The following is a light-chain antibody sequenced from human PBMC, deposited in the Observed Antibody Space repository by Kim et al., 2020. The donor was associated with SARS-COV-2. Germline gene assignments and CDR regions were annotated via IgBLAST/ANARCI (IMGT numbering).Light chain of an antibody. V-gene: IGKV1-5*03. J-gene: IGKJ1*01. CDR2: PAS. CDR1: QSISSW. CDR3: QQYNSRSWT. Sequence: DIQMTQSPSTVSASVGDRVTITCRASQSISSWLAWYQQKPGKAPKLLIYPASRLESGVPPRFSGSGSGTEFALTISSLQPDDFATYYCQQYNSRSWTFGQGTKVDIK.